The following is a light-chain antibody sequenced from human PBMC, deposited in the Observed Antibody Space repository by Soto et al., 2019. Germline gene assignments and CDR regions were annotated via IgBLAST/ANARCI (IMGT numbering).Light chain of an antibody. J-gene: IGKJ1*01. CDR1: QSVSSIY. Sequence: VMTQSPATLSLSPGDRATLSCRGSQSVSSIYFAWYQQKRGQAPRLLIYGVSSRATGIPDRLSCSGSGTDFTLTISSLEPEDSAVCYCEQYGSSTRTCGQGTKVDIK. CDR3: EQYGSSTRT. V-gene: IGKV3-20*01. CDR2: GVS.